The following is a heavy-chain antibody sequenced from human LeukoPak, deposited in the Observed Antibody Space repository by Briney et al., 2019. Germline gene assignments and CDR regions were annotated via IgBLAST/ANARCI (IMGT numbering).Heavy chain of an antibody. V-gene: IGHV3-23*01. Sequence: GGSLRLSCAASGFTFSSYAMSWVRQAPGKGLEWVSGISGSGGSTYFADSVKGRFTISRDNSKNTLYLQMNSLRAEDTAVYPCAKHPSYRPTSLDYWGQGTLVTVSS. CDR3: AKHPSYRPTSLDY. J-gene: IGHJ4*02. D-gene: IGHD4-11*01. CDR1: GFTFSSYA. CDR2: ISGSGGST.